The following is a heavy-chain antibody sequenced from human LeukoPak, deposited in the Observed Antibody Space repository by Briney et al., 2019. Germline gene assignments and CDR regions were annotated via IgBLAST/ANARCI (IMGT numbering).Heavy chain of an antibody. D-gene: IGHD2-2*01. V-gene: IGHV1-2*02. Sequence: ASVKVSCKASGYTFTGYYMHWVRQAPGQGLEWMGWINPNSGGTNYAQKFQGRVTMTRDTSISTAYIELSRLRSDDTAVYYCASLVVPAAKWNWFDPWGQGTLVTVSS. J-gene: IGHJ5*02. CDR3: ASLVVPAAKWNWFDP. CDR2: INPNSGGT. CDR1: GYTFTGYY.